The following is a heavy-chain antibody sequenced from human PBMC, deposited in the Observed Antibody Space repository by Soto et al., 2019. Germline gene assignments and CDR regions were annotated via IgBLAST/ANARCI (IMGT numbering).Heavy chain of an antibody. V-gene: IGHV1-69*12. Sequence: QVQLVQSGAEVKKPGSSVKVSCKASGGTFSSYAISWVRQAPGQGLEWMGGIIPLFGRANYAQKFQGRVTITVAASTSTAYMELSSLRSEDTAVYYCAQTLGLAAAGPGRFDLWGRGTLVTVSS. CDR1: GGTFSSYA. J-gene: IGHJ2*01. CDR2: IIPLFGRA. CDR3: AQTLGLAAAGPGRFDL. D-gene: IGHD6-25*01.